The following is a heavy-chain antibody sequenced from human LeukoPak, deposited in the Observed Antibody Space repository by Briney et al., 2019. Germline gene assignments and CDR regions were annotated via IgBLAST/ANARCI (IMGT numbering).Heavy chain of an antibody. D-gene: IGHD6-13*01. CDR3: AKKTPGTHPFDY. J-gene: IGHJ4*02. CDR2: IYSSGST. V-gene: IGHV3-53*01. CDR1: GFTVSSNY. Sequence: GGSLRLSCAASGFTVSSNYMSWVRQAPGKGLEWVSVIYSSGSTYYADSVKGRFTISRHNSKNTLYLQMTSLRAEDTAIYYCAKKTPGTHPFDYWGQGTLVTVSP.